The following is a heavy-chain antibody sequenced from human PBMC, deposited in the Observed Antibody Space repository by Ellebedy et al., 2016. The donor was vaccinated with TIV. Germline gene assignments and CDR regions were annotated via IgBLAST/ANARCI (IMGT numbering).Heavy chain of an antibody. D-gene: IGHD3-10*01. V-gene: IGHV1-3*01. CDR3: AREFYYGSGSHYLGYYFDY. Sequence: ASVKVSXXASGYTFSSSAMHWVRQAPGQRLEWMGWINAGNGNTKYSQKFQGRVTITWDTSANTAYMELSSLRSEDSAVYFCAREFYYGSGSHYLGYYFDYWGQGTLVTVSS. J-gene: IGHJ4*02. CDR1: GYTFSSSA. CDR2: INAGNGNT.